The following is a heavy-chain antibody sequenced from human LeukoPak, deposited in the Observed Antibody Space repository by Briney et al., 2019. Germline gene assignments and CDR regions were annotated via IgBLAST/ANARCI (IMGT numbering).Heavy chain of an antibody. D-gene: IGHD3-9*01. Sequence: PSETLSLTCTVSGGSISSYYWSWIRQPPGKGLXXXGYIYYSGSTNYNPSLKSRVTISVDTSKNQFSLKLSSVTAADTAVYYCARVADILTGYYLDYWGQGTLVTVSS. CDR1: GGSISSYY. CDR3: ARVADILTGYYLDY. J-gene: IGHJ4*02. CDR2: IYYSGST. V-gene: IGHV4-59*01.